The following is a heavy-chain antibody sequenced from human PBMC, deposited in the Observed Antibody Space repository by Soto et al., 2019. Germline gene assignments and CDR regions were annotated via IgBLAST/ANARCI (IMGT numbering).Heavy chain of an antibody. CDR2: INHSGST. D-gene: IGHD6-13*01. Sequence: SETLSLTCAVYGGSFSGYYWSWIRQPPGKGLEWIGEINHSGSTNYNPSLKSRVTISVDTSKNQFSLKLSSVTAADTAVYYCARDGLRQQLPLGKHYYYGLDVWGQGITVTVSS. CDR1: GGSFSGYY. CDR3: ARDGLRQQLPLGKHYYYGLDV. V-gene: IGHV4-34*01. J-gene: IGHJ6*02.